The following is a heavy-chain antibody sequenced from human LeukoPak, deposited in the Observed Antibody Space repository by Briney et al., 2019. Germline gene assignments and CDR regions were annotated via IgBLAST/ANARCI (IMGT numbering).Heavy chain of an antibody. J-gene: IGHJ5*02. Sequence: SETLSLTCAVSDYSINSGDYWGWIRQPPGEGLEWIGSIYHSGSTYYNASLKSRVTISVDTFQNQFSLKLSSVTAADTAVYYCAREVDCSSTSCSTNWFDPWGQGTLVTVSS. V-gene: IGHV4-38-2*02. CDR3: AREVDCSSTSCSTNWFDP. CDR1: DYSINSGDY. CDR2: IYHSGST. D-gene: IGHD2-2*01.